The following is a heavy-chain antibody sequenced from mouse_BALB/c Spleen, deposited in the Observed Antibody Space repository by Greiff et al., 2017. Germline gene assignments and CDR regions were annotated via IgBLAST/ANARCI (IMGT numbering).Heavy chain of an antibody. J-gene: IGHJ2*01. D-gene: IGHD1-1*01. Sequence: EVKLVESGPGLVKPSQSLSLTCTVTGYSITSDYAWNWIRQFPGNKLEWMGYISYSGSTSYNPSLKSRISITRDTSKNQFFLQLNSVTTEDTATYYCARYGGYYDYWGQGTTLTVSS. CDR2: ISYSGST. CDR1: GYSITSDYA. CDR3: ARYGGYYDY. V-gene: IGHV3-2*02.